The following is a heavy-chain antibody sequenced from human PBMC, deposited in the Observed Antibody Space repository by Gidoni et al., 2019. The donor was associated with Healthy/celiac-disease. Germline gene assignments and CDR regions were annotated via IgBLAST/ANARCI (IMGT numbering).Heavy chain of an antibody. D-gene: IGHD3-22*01. CDR1: GGSISSSSYY. J-gene: IGHJ4*02. V-gene: IGHV4-39*01. CDR3: ARPFLPDYYDSSGSQDD. Sequence: QLQLQESGPGLVKPSETLYLTCTVSGGSISSSSYYWGWIRQPPGKRLEWIGSIYYSGSTYYNPSLKSRVTISVDTSKNQFSLKLSSVTAADTAVYYCARPFLPDYYDSSGSQDDWGQGTLVTVSS. CDR2: IYYSGST.